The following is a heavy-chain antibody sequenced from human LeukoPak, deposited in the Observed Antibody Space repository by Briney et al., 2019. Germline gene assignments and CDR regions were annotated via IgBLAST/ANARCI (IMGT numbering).Heavy chain of an antibody. V-gene: IGHV1-69*05. CDR1: GGTFSSYA. CDR3: ARVPCSSTSCYRYYYYMDV. D-gene: IGHD2-2*01. Sequence: SVKVSCKASGGTFSSYAISWVRQAPGQGLEWMGGIIPIFGTANYAQKFQGRVTITTDESTSTAYTELSSLRSEDTAVYYCARVPCSSTSCYRYYYYMDVWGKGTTVTVSS. J-gene: IGHJ6*03. CDR2: IIPIFGTA.